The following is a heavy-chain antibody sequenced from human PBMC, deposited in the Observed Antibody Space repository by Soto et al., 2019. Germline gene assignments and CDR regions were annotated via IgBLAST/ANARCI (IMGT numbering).Heavy chain of an antibody. CDR1: GDSFNDYY. CDR3: ARESGGATATLDYDFFYMDV. V-gene: IGHV1-2*04. Sequence: QVQLVQSGAEVRKPGASVTVSCRSSGDSFNDYYIHWVRQAPGQGLEWMGWINPNSGVTKYAQKVQGWVSMARDTSSRTVYMQLSRLRSDDTAVYYCARESGGATATLDYDFFYMDVWGTGTTVTVSS. CDR2: INPNSGVT. J-gene: IGHJ6*03. D-gene: IGHD1-26*01.